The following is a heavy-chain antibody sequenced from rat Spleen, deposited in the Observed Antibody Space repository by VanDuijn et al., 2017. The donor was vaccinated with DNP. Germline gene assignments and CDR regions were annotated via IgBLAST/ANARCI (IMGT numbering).Heavy chain of an antibody. Sequence: QVQLKESGPGLVQPSETLSLTCTVSGFSLTDYHVHWVRQPSGKGLEWMGVVWISGTTHYSSIFKSRLHISRDTSTTQVFLKLNSLQTEDTATYYCARDGQWDYLDYWGQGVMVTVSS. CDR2: VWISGTT. J-gene: IGHJ2*01. D-gene: IGHD1-1*01. CDR1: GFSLTDYH. CDR3: ARDGQWDYLDY. V-gene: IGHV2-30*01.